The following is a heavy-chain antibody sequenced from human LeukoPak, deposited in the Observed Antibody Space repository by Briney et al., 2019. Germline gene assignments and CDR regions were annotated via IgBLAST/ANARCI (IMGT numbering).Heavy chain of an antibody. CDR1: GYTFTSYD. CDR2: INPSGGST. J-gene: IGHJ6*03. D-gene: IGHD2-2*01. CDR3: ARGPYCSSTSCPHKSYYMDV. V-gene: IGHV1-46*01. Sequence: ASVKVSCKASGYTFTSYDINWVRQATGQGLEWMGIINPSGGSTSYAQKFQGRVTMTRDMSTSTVYMELSSLRSEDTAVYYCARGPYCSSTSCPHKSYYMDVWGKGTTVTVSS.